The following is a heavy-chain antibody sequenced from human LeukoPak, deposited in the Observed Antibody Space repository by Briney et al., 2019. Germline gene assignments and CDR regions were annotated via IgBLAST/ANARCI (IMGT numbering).Heavy chain of an antibody. J-gene: IGHJ4*02. CDR2: IIPIFGTA. Sequence: ASVKVSCKASGYTFTSYGISWVRQAPGQGLEWMGGIIPIFGTANYAQKFQGRVTITADESTSTAYMELSSLRSEDTAVYYCASSGSYDPLRYFDYWGQGTLVTVSS. CDR3: ASSGSYDPLRYFDY. CDR1: GYTFTSYG. D-gene: IGHD3-16*01. V-gene: IGHV1-69*13.